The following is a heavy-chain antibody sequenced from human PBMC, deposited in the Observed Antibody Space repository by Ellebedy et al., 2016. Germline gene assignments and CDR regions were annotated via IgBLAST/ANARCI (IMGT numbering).Heavy chain of an antibody. CDR3: ARSCLSSTSCFGNFDY. Sequence: ASVKVSXKASGYTFTSYYLHWVRQAPGQGPEWMGDINPSGGRTSYAQKFQGRVTTTRDTSTNTVYMELSSLTSEDTAVYYCARSCLSSTSCFGNFDYWGQGTLVTVSS. J-gene: IGHJ4*02. V-gene: IGHV1-46*01. CDR2: INPSGGRT. CDR1: GYTFTSYY. D-gene: IGHD2-2*01.